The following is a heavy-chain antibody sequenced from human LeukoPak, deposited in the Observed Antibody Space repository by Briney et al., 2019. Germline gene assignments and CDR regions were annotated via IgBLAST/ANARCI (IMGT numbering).Heavy chain of an antibody. D-gene: IGHD6-19*01. J-gene: IGHJ5*02. CDR2: ISSTSSSI. CDR3: TKAVPGTGWFDP. CDR1: GFTFSDYY. V-gene: IGHV3-11*04. Sequence: GGSLRLSCAASGFTFSDYYMSWIRQAPGKGLEWVSYISSTSSSIYYADSVKGRFTISRDNAKNSLYLQMNSLRDEDTAVYYCTKAVPGTGWFDPWGQGTLVTVSS.